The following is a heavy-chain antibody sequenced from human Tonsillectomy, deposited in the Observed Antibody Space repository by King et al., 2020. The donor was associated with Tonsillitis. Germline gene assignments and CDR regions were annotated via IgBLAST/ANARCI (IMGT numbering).Heavy chain of an antibody. CDR1: GYTFTSYG. CDR3: ARVGNYYDSSGYQKLGY. J-gene: IGHJ4*02. Sequence: QLAQSGAEVKKPGASVKVSCKASGYTFTSYGISWVRQAPGQGLEWMGWISAYNGNTNYAQKLQGRVTMTTNTSTSTAYMELRSLRSDDTAVYYCARVGNYYDSSGYQKLGYWGQGTLVTVSS. D-gene: IGHD3-22*01. V-gene: IGHV1-18*01. CDR2: ISAYNGNT.